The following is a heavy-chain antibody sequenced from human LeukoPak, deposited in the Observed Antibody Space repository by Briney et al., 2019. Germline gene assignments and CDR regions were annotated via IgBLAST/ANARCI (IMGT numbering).Heavy chain of an antibody. Sequence: GSLRLSCAASGFTFSDYYMSWIRQPAGKGLEWIGRIYTSGSTNYNPSLKSRVTMSVDTSKNQFSLKLSSVTAADTAVYYCARDRYYYDSSGYGLWFDPWGQGTLVTVSS. D-gene: IGHD3-22*01. CDR2: IYTSGST. V-gene: IGHV4-4*07. J-gene: IGHJ5*02. CDR1: GFTFSDYY. CDR3: ARDRYYYDSSGYGLWFDP.